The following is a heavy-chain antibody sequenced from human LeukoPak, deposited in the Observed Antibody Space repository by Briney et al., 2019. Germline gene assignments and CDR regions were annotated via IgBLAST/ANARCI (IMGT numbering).Heavy chain of an antibody. V-gene: IGHV4-30-2*01. Sequence: SETLALTCTVSGGSISSGGYYWSWIRQPPGKGLEWIGYIYHSGSTYYNPSLKSRVTISVDRSKNQFSLKLSSVTAADTAVYYCARDLTGTGTGAFDIWGQGTMVTVSS. CDR2: IYHSGST. CDR3: ARDLTGTGTGAFDI. CDR1: GGSISSGGYY. D-gene: IGHD1-7*01. J-gene: IGHJ3*02.